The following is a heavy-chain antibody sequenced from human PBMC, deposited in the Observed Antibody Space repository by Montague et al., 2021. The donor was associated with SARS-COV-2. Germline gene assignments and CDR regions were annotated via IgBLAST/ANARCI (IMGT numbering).Heavy chain of an antibody. D-gene: IGHD6-19*01. CDR3: ARGSGWLGNAFDI. Sequence: SETLSLTCTVSGGSISSYYWSWIRQPPGKGLEWIGYISYSGSTNYNPSLKSRVTISVDTSQNQFSLKLSSVTAADTAVYYCARGSGWLGNAFDIWGQGTMVTVSS. CDR2: ISYSGST. V-gene: IGHV4-59*01. J-gene: IGHJ3*02. CDR1: GGSISSYY.